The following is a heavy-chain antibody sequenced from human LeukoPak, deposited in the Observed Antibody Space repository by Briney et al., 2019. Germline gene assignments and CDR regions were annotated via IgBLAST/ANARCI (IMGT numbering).Heavy chain of an antibody. CDR1: GGTFSSYA. V-gene: IGHV1-69*04. CDR3: AVPADSSGPRYWYFDI. J-gene: IGHJ2*01. Sequence: SVKVSCKASGGTFSSYAISWVRQAPGQGLEWMGRIIPILGIANYAQKFQGRVTITADKSTSTAYMELSSLRSEDTAVYYCAVPADSSGPRYWYFDIWGRGTLVTVSS. D-gene: IGHD3-22*01. CDR2: IIPILGIA.